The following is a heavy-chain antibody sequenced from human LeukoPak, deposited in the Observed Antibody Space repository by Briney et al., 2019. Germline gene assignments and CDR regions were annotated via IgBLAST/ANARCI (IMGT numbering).Heavy chain of an antibody. D-gene: IGHD3-22*01. Sequence: PGGSLRLSCTASGFTFNNYAMTWVRQAPGKGLEGVSAITGSGAYTNYADSVKGRFTISRDNSKNTIYLQMNSLRAEDTAIYYCAKRSSTSSGYFDFRGRGTLVTVSS. V-gene: IGHV3-23*01. CDR1: GFTFNNYA. J-gene: IGHJ4*02. CDR2: ITGSGAYT. CDR3: AKRSSTSSGYFDF.